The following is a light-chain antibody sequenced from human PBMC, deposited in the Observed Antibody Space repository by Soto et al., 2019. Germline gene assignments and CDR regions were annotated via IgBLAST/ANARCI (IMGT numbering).Light chain of an antibody. V-gene: IGKV1-9*01. CDR2: AAS. Sequence: DIQLTQSPSFLSASVGDRVTITCRASQGISSYLGWYQQEPGKAPKLLIYAASTLQSGVPSRFSGSGSATELTLTISSLQPQDFVTYYCQQLNSYPLTFGGGTRVQIK. J-gene: IGKJ4*01. CDR1: QGISSY. CDR3: QQLNSYPLT.